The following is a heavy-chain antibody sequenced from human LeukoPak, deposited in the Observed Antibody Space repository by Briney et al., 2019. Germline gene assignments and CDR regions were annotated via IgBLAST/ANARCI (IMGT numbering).Heavy chain of an antibody. D-gene: IGHD3-10*01. V-gene: IGHV4-34*01. CDR1: GGSFSGYY. CDR2: INHSGST. Sequence: PSETLSLTCAVYGGSFSGYYWSWIRQPPGKGLDWIGEINHSGSTNYNPSLKSRVTISVDTSKNQFSLKLSSVTAADTAVYYCARIARYYYGSGSYSDYWGQGTLVTVSS. CDR3: ARIARYYYGSGSYSDY. J-gene: IGHJ4*02.